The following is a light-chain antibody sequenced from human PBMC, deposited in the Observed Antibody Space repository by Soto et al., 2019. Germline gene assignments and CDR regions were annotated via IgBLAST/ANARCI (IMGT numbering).Light chain of an antibody. CDR3: GADHGSGSNFVYV. Sequence: QSVLTQPPSASASLGASVTLTCTLSSGYSNYKVDWYQQSPGKGPRFVMRVGTGGIVGSKGDGIPDRFSVLGSGLNRYLTIKNIQEEDESDYHCGADHGSGSNFVYVFGTGTKLTVL. J-gene: IGLJ1*01. V-gene: IGLV9-49*01. CDR2: VGTGGIVG. CDR1: SGYSNYK.